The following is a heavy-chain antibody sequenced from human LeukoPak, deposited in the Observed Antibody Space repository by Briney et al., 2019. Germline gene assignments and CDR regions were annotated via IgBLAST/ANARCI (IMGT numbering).Heavy chain of an antibody. CDR1: GGSFSGYY. J-gene: IGHJ6*02. D-gene: IGHD2-15*01. CDR3: ARVMLHGLYYYYGMDV. V-gene: IGHV4-34*01. CDR2: INHSGST. Sequence: SETLSRTCAVYGGSFSGYYWSWIRQPPGKGLEWIGEINHSGSTNYNPSLKSRVTISVDTSKNQFSLKLSSVTAADTAVYYCARVMLHGLYYYYGMDVWGQGTTVTVSS.